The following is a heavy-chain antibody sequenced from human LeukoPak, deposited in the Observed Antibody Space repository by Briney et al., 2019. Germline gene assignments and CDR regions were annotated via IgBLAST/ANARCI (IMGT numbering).Heavy chain of an antibody. Sequence: SETLSLTCAVYGGSFSGYYWSWIRQPPGKGLEWIGSLYYSGTTYYNPSLKSRVTISVDTSKNQFSLKLSSVTAADTAVYYCARVKGEDSSGWYTTPLDYWGQGTLVTVSS. V-gene: IGHV4-34*01. D-gene: IGHD6-19*01. CDR1: GGSFSGYY. CDR3: ARVKGEDSSGWYTTPLDY. J-gene: IGHJ4*02. CDR2: LYYSGTT.